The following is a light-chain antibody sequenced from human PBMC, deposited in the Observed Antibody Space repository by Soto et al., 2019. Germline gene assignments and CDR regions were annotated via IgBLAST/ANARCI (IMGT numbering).Light chain of an antibody. CDR2: AAS. V-gene: IGKV3-20*01. Sequence: EIVLTQSPGTLSLSPGESATLTCRASESISNRYLAWYQQKPGQAPRLLIYAASSRATGISDRFSGSGSGADFTLTISRVESEDFAVYYCQQYGSSPLTFGPGTRVDIK. CDR1: ESISNRY. CDR3: QQYGSSPLT. J-gene: IGKJ1*01.